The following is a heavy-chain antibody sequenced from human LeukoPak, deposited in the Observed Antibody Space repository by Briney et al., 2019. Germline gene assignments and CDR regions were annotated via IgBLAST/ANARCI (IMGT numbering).Heavy chain of an antibody. CDR3: ARAGDGYYYYYMDV. J-gene: IGHJ6*03. CDR2: IFSSESSNT. D-gene: IGHD5-24*01. V-gene: IGHV4-59*08. CDR1: NGSFSTYY. Sequence: SDTLSLTCSLSNGSFSTYYWGWIRQPPGKRLEWIGYIFSSESSNTNYNPPLNVRVTISVDTYKNQFSITLNSVTAADTAVYYCARAGDGYYYYYMDVWGKGTTVTVS.